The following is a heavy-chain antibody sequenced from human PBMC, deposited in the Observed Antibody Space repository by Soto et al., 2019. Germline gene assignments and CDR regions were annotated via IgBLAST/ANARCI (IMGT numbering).Heavy chain of an antibody. V-gene: IGHV3-15*07. CDR1: GFIFSKAW. CDR2: LKSKTDGETV. CDR3: TAESRKIFGGVGFDY. Sequence: EEQLVESGGGLMKPGGSLRLSCAASGFIFSKAWMNWVRQAPGEGLEWVGRLKSKTDGETVNYAAPVEGRFTISRDDSKNTLYREMNSLTMADTAVYYCTAESRKIFGGVGFDYWCQGALVTVSS. D-gene: IGHD3-10*01. J-gene: IGHJ4*02.